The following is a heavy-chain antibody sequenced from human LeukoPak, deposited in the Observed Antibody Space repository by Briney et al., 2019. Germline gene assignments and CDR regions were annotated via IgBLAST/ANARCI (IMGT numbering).Heavy chain of an antibody. Sequence: GGTLRLSCAASGFTFSTYWMHWVRQAPGKGLVWVSRMKGDGGTNYADSVKGRFTISRDNAKKTVSLQMNSLRPEDTGVYYCARAPSEIGGYYPEYFRHWGQGTLVTVSS. CDR1: GFTFSTYW. CDR3: ARAPSEIGGYYPEYFRH. J-gene: IGHJ1*01. D-gene: IGHD3-22*01. CDR2: MKGDGGT. V-gene: IGHV3-74*01.